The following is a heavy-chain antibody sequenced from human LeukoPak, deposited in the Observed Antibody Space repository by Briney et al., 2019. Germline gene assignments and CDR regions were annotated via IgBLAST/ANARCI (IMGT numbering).Heavy chain of an antibody. CDR3: ARRNYYDSSGYRRAYYFDY. V-gene: IGHV4-38-2*02. CDR2: IYHSGST. Sequence: SETLSLTCTVSGYSISSGYYWGWIRQPPGQGLGWIGSIYHSGSTYYNPSLKSRVTISVDTSKNQFSLKLSSVTAADTAVYYCARRNYYDSSGYRRAYYFDYWGQGTLVTVSS. D-gene: IGHD3-22*01. J-gene: IGHJ4*02. CDR1: GYSISSGYY.